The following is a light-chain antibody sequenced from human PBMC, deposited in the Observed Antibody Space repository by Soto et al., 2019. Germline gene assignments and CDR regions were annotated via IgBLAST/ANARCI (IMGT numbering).Light chain of an antibody. CDR2: GAT. CDR3: QQYGTSPFT. Sequence: EIVLTQSPGTLSLSPGEGATLSCRASQSVRSSYLAWYQQKPGQAPRLLIYGATSRLSGIPDRFSGSGSGTDFTLTISRLEPGDFAVYYCQQYGTSPFTFGPGTKVDIK. J-gene: IGKJ3*01. CDR1: QSVRSSY. V-gene: IGKV3-20*01.